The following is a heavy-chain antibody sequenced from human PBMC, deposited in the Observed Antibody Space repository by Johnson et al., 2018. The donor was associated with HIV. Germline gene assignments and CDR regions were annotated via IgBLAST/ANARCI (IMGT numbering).Heavy chain of an antibody. CDR3: ARDKKMGGTFDI. Sequence: EVQLVESGGGVVQPGRSLRLSCAASGFTFSNYWMSWVRQAPGKGLEWVANIKEEGREEYDVDSVKGRFTISRDNAKNSLYLQMNSLRAEDTGVYYCARDKKMGGTFDIWGQGTKVTVSS. V-gene: IGHV3-7*05. CDR2: IKEEGREE. J-gene: IGHJ3*02. CDR1: GFTFSNYW. D-gene: IGHD5-24*01.